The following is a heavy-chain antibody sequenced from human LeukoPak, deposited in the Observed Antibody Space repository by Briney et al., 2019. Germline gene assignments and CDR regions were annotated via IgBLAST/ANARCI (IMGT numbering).Heavy chain of an antibody. CDR3: AREVGGGATNYFDY. CDR1: GFTFTDST. CDR2: IRSKANSYAT. V-gene: IGHV3-73*01. J-gene: IGHJ4*02. D-gene: IGHD1-26*01. Sequence: PGGSLRLSCVASGFTFTDSTVHWVRQASGKGLEWLGFIRSKANSYATGYSASVKGRFTVSRDDSKKTAYLQMNSLRPEDTAVYYCAREVGGGATNYFDYWGQGTLVTVSS.